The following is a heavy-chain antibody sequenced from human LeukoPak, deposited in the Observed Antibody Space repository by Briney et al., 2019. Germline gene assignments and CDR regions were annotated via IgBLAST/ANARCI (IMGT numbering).Heavy chain of an antibody. CDR2: ISGGGDFI. CDR1: GFTFSNYA. CDR3: ARVEGSSLSRARFDY. Sequence: PGGSLRLSCAASGFTFSNYAVNWVRQAPGKGLEWVAAISGGGDFIYYAESVKGRFTISRYNAKSTVYLQINSLRSEDTAIYYCARVEGSSLSRARFDYWGPGTLVTVSS. J-gene: IGHJ4*02. D-gene: IGHD6-6*01. V-gene: IGHV3-23*01.